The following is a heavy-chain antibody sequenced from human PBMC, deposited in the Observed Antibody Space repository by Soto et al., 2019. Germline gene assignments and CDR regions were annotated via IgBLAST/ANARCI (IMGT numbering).Heavy chain of an antibody. V-gene: IGHV4-34*01. J-gene: IGHJ6*02. D-gene: IGHD3-10*01. CDR2: INHSGST. Sequence: PSETLSLTCAVYGGSFSGYYWSWIRQPPGKGLEWIGEINHSGSTNYNPSLKSRVTISVDKSKNQFSLKLSSVTAADTAVYYCARGLWFGELLSPSYYYGMDVWGQGTTVTVSS. CDR3: ARGLWFGELLSPSYYYGMDV. CDR1: GGSFSGYY.